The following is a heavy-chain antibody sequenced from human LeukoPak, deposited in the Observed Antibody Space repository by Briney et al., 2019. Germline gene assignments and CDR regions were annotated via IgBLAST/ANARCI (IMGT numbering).Heavy chain of an antibody. CDR2: IIPIFGTA. J-gene: IGHJ6*03. Sequence: SVKVSCKASRGTFSSYAISWVRQAPGQGLEWMGGIIPIFGTANYAQKFQGRVTITADESTSTAYMELSSLRSEDTAVYYCASLQGSERGYSYGYDYYYMDVWGKGTTVTVSS. CDR3: ASLQGSERGYSYGYDYYYMDV. CDR1: RGTFSSYA. D-gene: IGHD5-18*01. V-gene: IGHV1-69*01.